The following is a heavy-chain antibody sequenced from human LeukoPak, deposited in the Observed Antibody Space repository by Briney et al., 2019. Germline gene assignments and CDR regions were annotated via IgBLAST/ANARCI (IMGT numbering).Heavy chain of an antibody. CDR3: ATDNSGSYHGRNHRYYYYYGMDV. J-gene: IGHJ6*02. Sequence: ASVKVSCKVSGYTLTELSMHWVRQAPGKGLEWMGGFDPEDGETIYAQKFQGRVTMTEDTSTDTAYMELSSLRSEDTAVYYCATDNSGSYHGRNHRYYYYYGMDVWGQGTTVTVSS. CDR2: FDPEDGET. D-gene: IGHD1-26*01. CDR1: GYTLTELS. V-gene: IGHV1-24*01.